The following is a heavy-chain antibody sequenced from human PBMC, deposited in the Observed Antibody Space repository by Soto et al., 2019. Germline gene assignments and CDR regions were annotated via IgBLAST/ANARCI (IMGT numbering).Heavy chain of an antibody. CDR1: GFTFTSSA. V-gene: IGHV1-58*02. D-gene: IGHD3-22*01. CDR3: AAEYYDSSGYYYQSPYYYYGMDV. Sequence: QMQLVQSGPEVKKPGTSVKVSCKASGFTFTSSAMQWVRQARGQRLEWIGWIVVGSGNTNYAQKFQERVTITRDMSTSTAYMERSSLRSEDTAVYYCAAEYYDSSGYYYQSPYYYYGMDVWGQGTTVTVSS. J-gene: IGHJ6*02. CDR2: IVVGSGNT.